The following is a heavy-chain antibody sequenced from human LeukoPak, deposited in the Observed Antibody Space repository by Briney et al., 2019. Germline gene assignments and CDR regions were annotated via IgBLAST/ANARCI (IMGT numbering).Heavy chain of an antibody. CDR3: ARGYYDYVWGSYRYPRGGRYFDY. CDR1: GYTFTSYY. Sequence: AASVKVSCKASGYTFTSYYMHWVRQATGQGLEWMGWMNPNSGNTGYAQKFQGRVTITRNTSISTAYMELSSLRSEDTAVYYCARGYYDYVWGSYRYPRGGRYFDYWGQGTLVTVSS. D-gene: IGHD3-16*02. V-gene: IGHV1-8*03. J-gene: IGHJ4*02. CDR2: MNPNSGNT.